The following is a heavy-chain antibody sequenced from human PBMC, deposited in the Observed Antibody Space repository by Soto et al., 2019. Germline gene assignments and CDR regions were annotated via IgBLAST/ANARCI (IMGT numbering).Heavy chain of an antibody. D-gene: IGHD1-7*01. CDR2: IKSKTDGGTT. J-gene: IGHJ6*02. CDR3: TTRENCNYVYYYYGMDV. Sequence: EVQLVESGGGLVKPGGSLRLSCAASGFTFSNAWMNWVRQAPGKGLEWVGRIKSKTDGGTTDYAAPVKGRFTISRDDSKNTLYLQMNSLKTEDTAVYYCTTRENCNYVYYYYGMDVWGQGTTVTVSS. V-gene: IGHV3-15*07. CDR1: GFTFSNAW.